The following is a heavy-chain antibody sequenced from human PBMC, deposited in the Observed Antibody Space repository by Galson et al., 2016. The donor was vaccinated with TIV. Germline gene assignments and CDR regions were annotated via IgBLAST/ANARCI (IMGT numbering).Heavy chain of an antibody. CDR1: GFSLSTAGMS. J-gene: IGHJ6*02. V-gene: IGHV2-70*11. CDR3: ARVEMVGYSRAPGGYYHPMDV. CDR2: VDWDDDK. Sequence: PALVKPTQTLTLTCTLSGFSLSTAGMSVHWIRQPPGKALEWLARVDWDDDKYYSVSQRTRLTISKDTSKNQVVLKMTNIDPVDSATYYCARVEMVGYSRAPGGYYHPMDVWGQGTTVTVSS. D-gene: IGHD5-18*01.